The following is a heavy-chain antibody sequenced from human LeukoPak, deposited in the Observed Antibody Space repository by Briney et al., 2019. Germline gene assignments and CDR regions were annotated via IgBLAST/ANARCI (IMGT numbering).Heavy chain of an antibody. Sequence: GGSLRLSCVMSGFTLSSFTMHWVRQAPGKGLEWVASISSSSSHTYYADSLKGRFIISRDNSKNTLYLQMNSLRAEDTAVYYCARERGDYWGQGTLVTVSS. V-gene: IGHV3-21*04. CDR3: ARERGDY. CDR2: ISSSSSHT. CDR1: GFTLSSFT. J-gene: IGHJ4*02.